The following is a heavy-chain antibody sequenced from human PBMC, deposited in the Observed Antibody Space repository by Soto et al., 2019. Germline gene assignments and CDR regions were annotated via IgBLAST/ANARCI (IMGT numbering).Heavy chain of an antibody. J-gene: IGHJ4*02. CDR3: ARSGTYTPRFDS. Sequence: QVQLVQSGAEVKKPGASVKVSCKASGYTFTNFALSWVRQAPGQGLEWMGWISVYNGDTSYAENFQGRVTMTTDTSTSTAYMELRSLRSDDTAMFYCARSGTYTPRFDSWGQGTLVTVSS. CDR1: GYTFTNFA. D-gene: IGHD1-7*01. V-gene: IGHV1-18*01. CDR2: ISVYNGDT.